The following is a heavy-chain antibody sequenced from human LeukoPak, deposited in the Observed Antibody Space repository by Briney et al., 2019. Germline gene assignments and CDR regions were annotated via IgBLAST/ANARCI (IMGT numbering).Heavy chain of an antibody. V-gene: IGHV3-66*02. CDR1: GFTVSSNY. CDR2: IYSGGST. CDR3: ARETPRVAAIDY. D-gene: IGHD2-15*01. Sequence: GGSLRLSCAASGFTVSSNYMSWVRQAPGKGLEWVSVIYSGGSTYYADSVKGRFTISRGNSKNTLYLQMNSLRAEDTAVYYCARETPRVAAIDYWGQGTLVTVSS. J-gene: IGHJ4*02.